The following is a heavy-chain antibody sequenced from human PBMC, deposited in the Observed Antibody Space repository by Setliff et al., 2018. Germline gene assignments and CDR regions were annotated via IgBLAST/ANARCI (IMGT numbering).Heavy chain of an antibody. V-gene: IGHV1-69*05. CDR1: GATFSSYG. CDR3: VREGVDRRSSTDYRYYMDV. J-gene: IGHJ6*03. D-gene: IGHD6-6*01. CDR2: TIPMFGTT. Sequence: GASVKVSCKASGATFSSYGISWVRQAPGQGLEWMGGTIPMFGTTEYAQKFQGRLTIITDESTNTAFMQLSSLRSDDTAVYYWVREGVDRRSSTDYRYYMDVWGKGTTVTVSS.